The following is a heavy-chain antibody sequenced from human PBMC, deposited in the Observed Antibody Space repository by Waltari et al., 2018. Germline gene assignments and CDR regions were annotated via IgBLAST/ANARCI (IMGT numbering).Heavy chain of an antibody. V-gene: IGHV3-7*01. J-gene: IGHJ4*02. CDR2: INPDGSGE. CDR3: ARARIDY. CDR1: GFTFNNNW. Sequence: EVQLVESGGGLVQPGGSLRLPVPGSGFTFNNNWMAWVRQAPGKRLEWVATINPDGSGEYYVDSMKGRFTISRDNAKNSLYLQMGSLRAEDTAMYYCARARIDYWGQGTLVTVSS.